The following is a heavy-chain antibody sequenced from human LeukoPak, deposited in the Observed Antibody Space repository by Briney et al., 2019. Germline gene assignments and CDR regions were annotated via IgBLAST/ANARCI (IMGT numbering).Heavy chain of an antibody. J-gene: IGHJ1*01. CDR3: VRASQGYFQN. CDR1: GFDFRARE. Sequence: GVALRLSYAASGFDFRARELVWVRQPPGKGREWVGRIRNKAHTFSTEYAASVRGRFTVSRDDSKNSLSLQMNSLRSEDTAVYYCVRASQGYFQNWGQGTLVTVSS. V-gene: IGHV3-72*01. CDR2: IRNKAHTFST.